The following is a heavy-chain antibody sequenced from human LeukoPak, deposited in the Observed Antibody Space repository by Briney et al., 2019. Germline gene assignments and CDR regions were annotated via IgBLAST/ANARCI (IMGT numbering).Heavy chain of an antibody. V-gene: IGHV4-30-2*01. Sequence: SGTLSLTCAVSGGSISSGGYSWSWIRQPPGKGLEWIGYIYHSGSTYYNPSLKSRVTISVDRSKNQFSLKLSSVTAADTAVYYCARRPARYIVVVPAAMGTFDIWGQGTMVTVSS. CDR2: IYHSGST. J-gene: IGHJ3*02. D-gene: IGHD2-2*01. CDR3: ARRPARYIVVVPAAMGTFDI. CDR1: GGSISSGGYS.